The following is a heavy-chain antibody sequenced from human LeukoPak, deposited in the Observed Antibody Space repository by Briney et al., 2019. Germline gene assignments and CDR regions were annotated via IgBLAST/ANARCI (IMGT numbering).Heavy chain of an antibody. V-gene: IGHV1-24*01. CDR3: VRGRTGSIATAGRY. Sequence: ASVKVSCKPSGSTLTEFSIHGVRQAHGKGREWLGGLDPEDGETILSQKFQDRVALPADTSTSTAYMDMSRLRSEDTAVYFCVRGRTGSIATAGRYWGRGTLVTVSS. CDR2: LDPEDGET. CDR1: GSTLTEFS. D-gene: IGHD6-6*01. J-gene: IGHJ4*02.